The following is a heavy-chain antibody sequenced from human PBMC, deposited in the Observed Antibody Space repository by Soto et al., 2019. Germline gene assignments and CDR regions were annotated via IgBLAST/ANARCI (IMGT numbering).Heavy chain of an antibody. Sequence: TLSLTCAISGDSVSSNSAAWNWIRQSPSRGLEWLGRTYYRSKWYNDYAVSVKSRITINPDTSKNQFSLKLSSVTAADTAVYYCARGVLRYFDWLACRGFDPWGQGTLVTVSS. D-gene: IGHD3-9*01. CDR1: GDSVSSNSAA. CDR3: ARGVLRYFDWLACRGFDP. J-gene: IGHJ5*02. CDR2: TYYRSKWYN. V-gene: IGHV6-1*01.